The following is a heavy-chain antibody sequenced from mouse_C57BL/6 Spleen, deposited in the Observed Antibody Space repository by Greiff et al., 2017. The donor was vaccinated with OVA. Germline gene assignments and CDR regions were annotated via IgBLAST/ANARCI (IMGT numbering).Heavy chain of an antibody. Sequence: EVKLVESGGGLVQPGGSLKLSCAASGFTFRDYYMYWVRQTPEKRLEWVAYISNGGGSTYYPDTVKGRFTISRDNAKNTLYLQMSRLKSEDTAMYYCARHMVTRAMDYWGQGTSVTVSS. J-gene: IGHJ4*01. CDR1: GFTFRDYY. V-gene: IGHV5-12*01. CDR3: ARHMVTRAMDY. D-gene: IGHD2-1*01. CDR2: ISNGGGST.